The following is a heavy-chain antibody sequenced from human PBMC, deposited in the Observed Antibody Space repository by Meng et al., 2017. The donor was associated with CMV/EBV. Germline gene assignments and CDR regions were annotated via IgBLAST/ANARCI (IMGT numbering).Heavy chain of an antibody. D-gene: IGHD3-10*01. CDR1: GYTFTGYY. Sequence: ASVKVSCKASGYTFTGYYIHWMRQAPGQGLEWMGWINPNSGGTNYVQRFQGRVTMTRDTSITTAYMELSRPTSDDTAVYYCAREQGINYYASGSRDKFDIWGQGTMVTVSS. J-gene: IGHJ3*02. CDR3: AREQGINYYASGSRDKFDI. V-gene: IGHV1-2*02. CDR2: INPNSGGT.